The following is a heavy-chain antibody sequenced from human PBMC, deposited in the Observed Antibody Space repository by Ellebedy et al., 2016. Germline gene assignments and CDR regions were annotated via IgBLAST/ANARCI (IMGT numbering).Heavy chain of an antibody. CDR2: ISASTVTT. D-gene: IGHD3-16*01. J-gene: IGHJ4*02. CDR1: GFTFSSYA. Sequence: GESLKISXAASGFTFSSYAMSWVRQAPGKGLEWVSGISASTVTTSYADSVKGRFAISRDNSKNTVYLQMNSLRAEDTAVYYCAKGIMFRGPKYYFDSWGQGTLVTVSS. CDR3: AKGIMFRGPKYYFDS. V-gene: IGHV3-23*01.